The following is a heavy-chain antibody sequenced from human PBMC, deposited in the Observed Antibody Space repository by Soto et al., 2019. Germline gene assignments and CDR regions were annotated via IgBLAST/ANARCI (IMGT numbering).Heavy chain of an antibody. CDR3: ARGIDYYDSSGYYVDAFDI. J-gene: IGHJ3*02. D-gene: IGHD3-22*01. V-gene: IGHV3-30-3*01. CDR2: ISYDGSNK. Sequence: QAPGKGLEWVAVISYDGSNKYYADSVKGRFTISRDNSKNTLYLQMNSLRAEDTAVYYCARGIDYYDSSGYYVDAFDIWGQGTMVTVSS.